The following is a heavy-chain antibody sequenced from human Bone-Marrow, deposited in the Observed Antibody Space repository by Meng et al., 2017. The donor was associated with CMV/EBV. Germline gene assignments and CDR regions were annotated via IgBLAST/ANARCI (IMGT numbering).Heavy chain of an antibody. D-gene: IGHD2-2*02. CDR2: INPNSGGT. Sequence: ASVKVSCKASGYNFTGYYMHWVRQAPGQGLEWMGWINPNSGGTNYARKFQGRITMTRDTSISTAYMELRRLRSDDTAVYYCARGGRYCSSTSCYTKWYFDLWGRGTLVTVPQ. J-gene: IGHJ2*01. CDR1: GYNFTGYY. V-gene: IGHV1-2*02. CDR3: ARGGRYCSSTSCYTKWYFDL.